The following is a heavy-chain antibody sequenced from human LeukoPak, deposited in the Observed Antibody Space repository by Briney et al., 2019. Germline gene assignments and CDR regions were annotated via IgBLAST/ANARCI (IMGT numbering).Heavy chain of an antibody. J-gene: IGHJ3*02. D-gene: IGHD1-26*01. Sequence: RTGGSLRLSCAASGFTFSSYSMNWVRQAPGKGLEWVSYISSSSSTIYYADSVKGRFTISRDNAKNSLYLQMNGLRAEDTAVYYCARDRVGATTDAFDIWGQGAMVTVSS. CDR1: GFTFSSYS. CDR2: ISSSSSTI. CDR3: ARDRVGATTDAFDI. V-gene: IGHV3-48*01.